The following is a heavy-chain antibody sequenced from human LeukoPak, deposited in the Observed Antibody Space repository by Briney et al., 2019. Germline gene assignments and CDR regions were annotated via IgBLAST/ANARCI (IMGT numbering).Heavy chain of an antibody. CDR1: GFTVITND. D-gene: IGHD1-14*01. J-gene: IGHJ4*02. V-gene: IGHV3-53*01. Sequence: GRSLRLSCAASGFTVITNDMTSVPQAPGKGLEWFSVLYSNGNTKYADSVQGRFTISRDNSKNTLYLEMNSLSPDDTAVYYCARGVEPLAANTLAYWGQGTLVTVSS. CDR3: ARGVEPLAANTLAY. CDR2: LYSNGNT.